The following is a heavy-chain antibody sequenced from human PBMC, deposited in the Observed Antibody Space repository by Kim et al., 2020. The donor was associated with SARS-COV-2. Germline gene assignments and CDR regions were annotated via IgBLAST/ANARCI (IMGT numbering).Heavy chain of an antibody. CDR1: GYTFTSYA. CDR2: INTNTGNP. Sequence: ASVKVSCKASGYTFTSYAMNWVRQAPGQGLEWMGRINTNTGNPTYAQGFTGRFVFSLDTSVSTAHLQISSLKAEDTAMYYCAREGFPYSSSWAALDYWGQGTLVTVSS. V-gene: IGHV7-4-1*02. D-gene: IGHD6-13*01. CDR3: AREGFPYSSSWAALDY. J-gene: IGHJ4*02.